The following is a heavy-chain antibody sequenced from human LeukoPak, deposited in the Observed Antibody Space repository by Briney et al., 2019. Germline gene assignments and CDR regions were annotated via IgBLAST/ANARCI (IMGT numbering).Heavy chain of an antibody. CDR1: GGSISSYY. Sequence: SETLSLTCTVSGGSISSYYWSWIRQPAGKGLEWIGRIYTSGSTNYNPSLKSRVTMSVDTSKNQFSLKLSSVTAADTAVYYCARDGGTRLKVAFDIWGQGTMVTVSS. J-gene: IGHJ3*02. CDR3: ARDGGTRLKVAFDI. D-gene: IGHD3-16*01. CDR2: IYTSGST. V-gene: IGHV4-4*07.